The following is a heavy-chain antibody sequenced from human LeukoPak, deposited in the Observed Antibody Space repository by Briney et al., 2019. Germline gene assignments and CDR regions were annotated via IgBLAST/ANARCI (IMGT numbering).Heavy chain of an antibody. V-gene: IGHV1-18*01. D-gene: IGHD3-10*01. CDR2: ISAYNGNT. CDR1: GYTFTSYG. J-gene: IGHJ5*02. CDR3: ARAIDVRSDPILLLWFGETSFDP. Sequence: ASVKVSCKASGYTFTSYGISWVRQAPGQGLEWMGWISAYNGNTNYAQKLQGRVTMTTDTSTSTAYMELRSLRSDDTAVYYCARAIDVRSDPILLLWFGETSFDPWGQGTLVTVSS.